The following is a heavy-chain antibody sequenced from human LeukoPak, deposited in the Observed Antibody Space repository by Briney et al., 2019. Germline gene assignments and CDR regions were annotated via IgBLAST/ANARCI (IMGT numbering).Heavy chain of an antibody. CDR2: VSSSSSTI. Sequence: GGSLRLSCAASGFTFSSYSMNWVRQAPGKGLEWVAYVSSSSSTIYYADSVKGRFTISRDNAKNTLYLQMNSLRAEDTAVYYCARVIEGRGSFPTYYYYYYMDVWGKGTTVTVSS. J-gene: IGHJ6*03. CDR1: GFTFSSYS. D-gene: IGHD1-26*01. V-gene: IGHV3-48*04. CDR3: ARVIEGRGSFPTYYYYYYMDV.